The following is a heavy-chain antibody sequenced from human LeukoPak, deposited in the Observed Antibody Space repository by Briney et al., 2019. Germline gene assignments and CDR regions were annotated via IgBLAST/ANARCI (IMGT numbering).Heavy chain of an antibody. J-gene: IGHJ4*02. CDR2: IIPIFGTA. Sequence: ASVKVSCKASGGTFSSYAISWVRQAPGQGLEWMGGIIPIFGTANYAQKFQGRVTITADKSTSTAYMELSSLRAEDTAVYYCANSQLWLYYFDYWGQGTLVTVSS. D-gene: IGHD5-18*01. CDR3: ANSQLWLYYFDY. V-gene: IGHV1-69*06. CDR1: GGTFSSYA.